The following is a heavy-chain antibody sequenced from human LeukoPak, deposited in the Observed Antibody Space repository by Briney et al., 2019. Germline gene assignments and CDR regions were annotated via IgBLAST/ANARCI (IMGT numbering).Heavy chain of an antibody. D-gene: IGHD3-3*01. Sequence: ASVKVSCKASGGTFSSYAISWVRQAPGQGLEWMGGIIPIFGTANYAQKFQGRVTITTDESTSTAYMELSSLRSEDTAVYYCARGGVTVWSGYRGAFDIWGQGTMVTVSS. CDR2: IIPIFGTA. CDR3: ARGGVTVWSGYRGAFDI. V-gene: IGHV1-69*05. J-gene: IGHJ3*02. CDR1: GGTFSSYA.